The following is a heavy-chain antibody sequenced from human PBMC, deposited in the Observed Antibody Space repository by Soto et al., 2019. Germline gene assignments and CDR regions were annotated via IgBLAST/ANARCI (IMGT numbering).Heavy chain of an antibody. V-gene: IGHV1-18*01. CDR2: ISAHNGNT. CDR1: GYTFTSYG. Sequence: QVHLVQSGAEVKKPGASVKVSCKASGYTFTSYGITWVRQAPGQGLEWMGWISAHNGNTDYAQKLQGRVIVTRDTSTSTTYMELRSLRSDDSAVYYCARGRYGDYWGQGALVIVSS. CDR3: ARGRYGDY. D-gene: IGHD1-1*01. J-gene: IGHJ4*02.